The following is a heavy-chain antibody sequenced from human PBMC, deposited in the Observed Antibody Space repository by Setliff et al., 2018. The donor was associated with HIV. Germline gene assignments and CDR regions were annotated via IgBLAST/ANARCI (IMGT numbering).Heavy chain of an antibody. J-gene: IGHJ4*02. CDR2: IWYDGSNQ. Sequence: LRLSCAASGFTFSHYAMHWVRQAPGKGLEWVAVIWYDGSNQNYADSVKGRLTISRDNSNNTLYLQMNSLTPAETAVYHCARYSSSWHTFDYWGQGTPVTVSS. D-gene: IGHD6-13*01. CDR1: GFTFSHYA. V-gene: IGHV3-33*01. CDR3: ARYSSSWHTFDY.